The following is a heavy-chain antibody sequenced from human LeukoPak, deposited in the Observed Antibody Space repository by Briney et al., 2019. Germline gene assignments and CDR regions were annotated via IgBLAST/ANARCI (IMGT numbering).Heavy chain of an antibody. D-gene: IGHD3-22*01. Sequence: ASVKVSCKASGYTFTGYYFHWVRQAPGQGLEWMGWINPNSGGTDYAQKFQGRVTMTRDTSISTAYMELSRLRSDDTAVYYCARMGVTYYYDSSGYYLDYWGQGTLVTVSS. CDR3: ARMGVTYYYDSSGYYLDY. CDR1: GYTFTGYY. CDR2: INPNSGGT. V-gene: IGHV1-2*02. J-gene: IGHJ4*02.